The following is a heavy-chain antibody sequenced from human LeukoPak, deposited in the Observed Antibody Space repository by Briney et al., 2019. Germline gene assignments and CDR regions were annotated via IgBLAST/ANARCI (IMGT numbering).Heavy chain of an antibody. CDR1: GFTFSSYS. CDR3: ARELLGYCSSTSCYAGGDY. CDR2: ISSSSSYI. Sequence: GGSLRLSCAASGFTFSSYSVNWVRQAPGKGLEWVSSISSSSSYIYYADSVKGRFTISRDNAKNSLYLQMNSLRAEDTAVYYCARELLGYCSSTSCYAGGDYWGQGTLVTVSS. D-gene: IGHD2-2*01. V-gene: IGHV3-21*01. J-gene: IGHJ4*02.